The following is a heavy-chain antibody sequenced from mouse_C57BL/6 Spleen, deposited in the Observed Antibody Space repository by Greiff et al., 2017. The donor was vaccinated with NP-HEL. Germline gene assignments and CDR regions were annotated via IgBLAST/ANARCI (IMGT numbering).Heavy chain of an antibody. D-gene: IGHD2-2*01. CDR1: GFNIKNTY. J-gene: IGHJ1*03. Sequence: VQLKQSVAELVRPGASVKLSCTASGFNIKNTYMHWVKQRPEQGLEWIGRIDPANGNTKYAPKFQGKATITADTSSNTAYLQLSSLTSEDTAIYYCASMVTTKGANFDVWGTGTTVTVSS. CDR3: ASMVTTKGANFDV. CDR2: IDPANGNT. V-gene: IGHV14-3*01.